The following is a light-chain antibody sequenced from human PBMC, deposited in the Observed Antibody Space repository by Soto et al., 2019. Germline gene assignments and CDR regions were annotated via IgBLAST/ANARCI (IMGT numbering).Light chain of an antibody. J-gene: IGKJ1*01. Sequence: EIVLTQSPGTLSLSPGERATLSCRASQSVSSYLAWYQQKPGQAPRLLIYDASNRATGIPARFSGSGSGTDFTLTISSLQSEDFAVYYCQQYNNWPWTFGQGTK. CDR3: QQYNNWPWT. CDR2: DAS. CDR1: QSVSSY. V-gene: IGKV3D-15*01.